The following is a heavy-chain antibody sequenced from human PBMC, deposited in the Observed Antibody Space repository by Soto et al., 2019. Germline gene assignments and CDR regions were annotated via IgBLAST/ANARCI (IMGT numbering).Heavy chain of an antibody. V-gene: IGHV3-30-3*01. D-gene: IGHD3-16*01. Sequence: GGSLRLSCAASGFTFSSYAMHWVRQAPGKGLEWVAVISYDGSNKYYADSVKGRFTISRDNSKNTLYLQMNSLRAEDTAVYYCARDTSVGGDYYYYYGMDVWGQGTTVTVS. CDR1: GFTFSSYA. CDR3: ARDTSVGGDYYYYYGMDV. CDR2: ISYDGSNK. J-gene: IGHJ6*02.